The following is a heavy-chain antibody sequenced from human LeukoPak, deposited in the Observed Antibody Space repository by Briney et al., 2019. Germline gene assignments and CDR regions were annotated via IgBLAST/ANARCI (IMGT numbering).Heavy chain of an antibody. CDR3: ARVSCSSTSCYRAYFDY. Sequence: PSETLSLTCAVYGGSFSGYYWSWIRQPPGKGLEWIGEINHSGSTNYNPSLKSRVTISVDTSKNQFSLKLSSVTAADTAVYYCARVSCSSTSCYRAYFDYWSQGTLVTVSS. J-gene: IGHJ4*02. CDR1: GGSFSGYY. V-gene: IGHV4-34*01. CDR2: INHSGST. D-gene: IGHD2-2*01.